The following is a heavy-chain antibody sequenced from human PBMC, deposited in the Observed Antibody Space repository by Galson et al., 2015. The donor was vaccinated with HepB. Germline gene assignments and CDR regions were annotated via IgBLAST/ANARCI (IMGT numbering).Heavy chain of an antibody. V-gene: IGHV3-33*01. Sequence: SLRLSCAPSGFTFSRYDMHWVRQAPGKGLEWVALIWYDGSNKYCTDSVKDRFTVSRDNSKNTLYLQMNSLRAEDTAIYYCARGGDGDLYYFDYWGQGTLVTVSS. CDR2: IWYDGSNK. CDR3: ARGGDGDLYYFDY. J-gene: IGHJ4*02. D-gene: IGHD4-17*01. CDR1: GFTFSRYD.